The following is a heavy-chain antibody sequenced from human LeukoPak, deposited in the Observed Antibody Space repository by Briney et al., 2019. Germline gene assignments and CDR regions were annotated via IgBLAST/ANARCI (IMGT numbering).Heavy chain of an antibody. D-gene: IGHD2-8*02. Sequence: PGGSLRLSCAASEFIFSSYWMSWVRQAPGKGLEWVSSIFPSGGEIHYADSVRGRFTISRDNSKSTLSLQMNSLRAEDTAIYYCATYRQVLLPFESWGQGTLVTVSS. CDR2: IFPSGGEI. CDR3: ATYRQVLLPFES. V-gene: IGHV3-23*01. CDR1: EFIFSSYW. J-gene: IGHJ4*02.